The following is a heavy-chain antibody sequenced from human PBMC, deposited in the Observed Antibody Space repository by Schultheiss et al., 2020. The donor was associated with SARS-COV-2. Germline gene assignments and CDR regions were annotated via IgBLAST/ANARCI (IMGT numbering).Heavy chain of an antibody. J-gene: IGHJ4*02. Sequence: GGSLRLSCAASGFTFSSYWMSWVRQAPGKGLEWVGRIKSKTDGGTTDYAAPVKGRFTISRDDSKNTLYLQMNSLKTEDTAVYYCTTDRIYDYIWGSYRYDDYWGQGTLVTVSS. CDR3: TTDRIYDYIWGSYRYDDY. CDR1: GFTFSSYW. D-gene: IGHD3-16*02. V-gene: IGHV3-15*01. CDR2: IKSKTDGGTT.